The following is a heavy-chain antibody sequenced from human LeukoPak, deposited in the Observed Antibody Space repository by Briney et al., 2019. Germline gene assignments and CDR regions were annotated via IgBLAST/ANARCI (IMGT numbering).Heavy chain of an antibody. CDR1: GYIFTSYD. CDR2: MKPNSGNT. Sequence: ASVKVSCKASGYIFTSYDINWVRQATGQGPEWMGWMKPNSGNTDYAQKFQGRVTMTRDTSISTAYMELSSLRSEDTAVYYCARQTGTNALDIWGQGTMVTVSS. J-gene: IGHJ3*02. CDR3: ARQTGTNALDI. D-gene: IGHD1-14*01. V-gene: IGHV1-8*01.